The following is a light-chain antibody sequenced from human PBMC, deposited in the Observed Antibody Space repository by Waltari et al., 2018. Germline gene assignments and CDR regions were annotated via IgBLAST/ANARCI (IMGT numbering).Light chain of an antibody. Sequence: QSALTPPRSVSGSPGQTVTISCTGANSDIGAYKYVSWFQLHPRQAPQHILYRVTARPSGVPHRFSGSKSGSTASLTISGLQPEDEGDYFCCSYAGRYTMIFGGGTRLTVL. CDR2: RVT. V-gene: IGLV2-11*01. CDR3: CSYAGRYTMI. CDR1: NSDIGAYKY. J-gene: IGLJ2*01.